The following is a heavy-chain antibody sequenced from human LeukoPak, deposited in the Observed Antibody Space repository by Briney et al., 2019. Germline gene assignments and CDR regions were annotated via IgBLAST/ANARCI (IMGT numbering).Heavy chain of an antibody. J-gene: IGHJ4*02. CDR2: IISKTGGGTT. D-gene: IGHD3-22*01. CDR1: GFAFTNVW. CDR3: TRAGGTDYYYDSSGYYYGNY. V-gene: IGHV3-15*01. Sequence: GGSLRLSCAASGFAFTNVWMSWVRQTPGKGLEWVGRIISKTGGGTTDYAAPVKGRFTISRDDSKNTLYLQMSSLKTEDTAVYYCTRAGGTDYYYDSSGYYYGNYWGQGTLVTVSS.